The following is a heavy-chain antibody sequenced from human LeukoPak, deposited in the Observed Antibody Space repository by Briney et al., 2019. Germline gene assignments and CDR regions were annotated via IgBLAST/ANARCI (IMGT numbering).Heavy chain of an antibody. CDR1: GYTFTSYA. D-gene: IGHD5-24*01. J-gene: IGHJ4*02. CDR2: MNAGNGNT. CDR3: AREGRDGYSLDY. Sequence: GASVKVSCKASGYTFTSYAMHWVRQAPGQRLEWMGWMNAGNGNTKYSQEFQGRVTITRDTSASTAYMELSSLRSEDMAVYYCAREGRDGYSLDYWGQGTLVTVSS. V-gene: IGHV1-3*03.